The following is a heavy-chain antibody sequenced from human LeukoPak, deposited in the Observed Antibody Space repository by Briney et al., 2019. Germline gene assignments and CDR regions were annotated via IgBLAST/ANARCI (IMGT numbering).Heavy chain of an antibody. J-gene: IGHJ4*02. CDR1: GGSISSYY. D-gene: IGHD2-8*02. CDR2: IYYSGST. V-gene: IGHV4-59*08. CDR3: ARGGTGATPHFDY. Sequence: SETLSLTCTVSGGSISSYYWSWIRQPPGKGLEWIGYIYYSGSTNYNPSLKSRVTISVDTSKNQFSLKLSSVTAADTAVYYCARGGTGATPHFDYWGQGILVTVSS.